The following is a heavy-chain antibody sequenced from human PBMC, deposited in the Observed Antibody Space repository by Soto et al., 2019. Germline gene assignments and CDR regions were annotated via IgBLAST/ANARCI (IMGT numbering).Heavy chain of an antibody. CDR3: TTTGTIDY. CDR1: GFTFSNAW. J-gene: IGHJ4*02. CDR2: IKSNSDGGTT. V-gene: IGHV3-15*01. D-gene: IGHD1-1*01. Sequence: GGSLRLSCVASGFTFSNAWMTWVRQAPGKGLEWVGRIKSNSDGGTTYYAAPVEGRFTISRDDSTNTVFLQMNSLKTADTAVYYCTTTGTIDYWGQGTLVTVPS.